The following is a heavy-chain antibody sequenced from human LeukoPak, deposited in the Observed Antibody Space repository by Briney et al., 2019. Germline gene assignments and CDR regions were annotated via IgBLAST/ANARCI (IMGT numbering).Heavy chain of an antibody. J-gene: IGHJ4*02. Sequence: SETLSLTCTVSGDSINTGGYYWIWIRQHPGKGLEWIGYIYYTGSTYYNTSLKSRPAISLDTSKNRFSLRLSSVTAADTAVYYCARDPTPGMYYFDYWGQGNLVTVSS. CDR3: ARDPTPGMYYFDY. CDR2: IYYTGST. V-gene: IGHV4-31*03. D-gene: IGHD4-11*01. CDR1: GDSINTGGYY.